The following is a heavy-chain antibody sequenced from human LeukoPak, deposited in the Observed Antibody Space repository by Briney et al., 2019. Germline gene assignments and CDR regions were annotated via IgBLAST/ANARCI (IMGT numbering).Heavy chain of an antibody. CDR2: IRYDGSDK. V-gene: IGHV3-30*02. CDR1: GFSLSTYG. Sequence: GGSLRLSCAASGFSLSTYGMHWVRQAPGKGLEWVAFIRYDGSDKYYADSVKGRFTISRDNSKNTIYLQMSSLRAEDTAVYYCGGSDIWGQGTMVTVSS. D-gene: IGHD2-15*01. J-gene: IGHJ3*02. CDR3: GGSDI.